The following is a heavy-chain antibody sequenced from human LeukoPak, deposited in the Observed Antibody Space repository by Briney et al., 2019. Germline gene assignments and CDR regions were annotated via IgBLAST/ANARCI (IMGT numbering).Heavy chain of an antibody. D-gene: IGHD2-15*01. J-gene: IGHJ4*02. CDR2: ISEGGGRT. V-gene: IGHV3-23*01. CDR1: GFTVSSNY. CDR3: TKEGRPNSGGGYFDY. Sequence: GGSLRLSCAASGFTVSSNYMSWVRQAPGKGLEWVSTISEGGGRTYYADSVKGRFTVSRDDFKNTLYLEMNSLRVDDTAVYYCTKEGRPNSGGGYFDYWGQGARLTVSS.